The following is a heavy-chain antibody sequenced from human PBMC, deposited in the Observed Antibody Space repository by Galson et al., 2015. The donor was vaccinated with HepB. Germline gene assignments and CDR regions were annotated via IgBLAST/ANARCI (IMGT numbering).Heavy chain of an antibody. CDR2: IDPSDSYT. D-gene: IGHD3-3*01. CDR3: ARQKGAVLRFLEWHHDAFDI. V-gene: IGHV5-10-1*01. Sequence: QSGAEVKKPGESLRISCKGSGYSFTSYWISWVRQMPGKGLEWMGRIDPSDSYTNYSPSFQGHVTISADKSISTAYLQWSSLKASDTAMYYCARQKGAVLRFLEWHHDAFDIWGQGTMVTVSS. J-gene: IGHJ3*02. CDR1: GYSFTSYW.